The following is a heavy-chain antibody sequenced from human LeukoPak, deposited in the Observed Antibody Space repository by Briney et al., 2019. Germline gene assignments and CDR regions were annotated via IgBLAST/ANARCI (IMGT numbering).Heavy chain of an antibody. CDR3: ARSYDSSGYYPQGAFDI. J-gene: IGHJ3*02. CDR2: IYYSGTT. CDR1: GGSISSYY. D-gene: IGHD3-22*01. V-gene: IGHV4-59*01. Sequence: PSETLSHTCTVSGGSISSYYWSWIRQPPGKRLEWIGYIYYSGTTNYNPSLKSRLTISVDTSKNQFSLKLSSVTAADTAVYYCARSYDSSGYYPQGAFDIWGQGTMVTVSS.